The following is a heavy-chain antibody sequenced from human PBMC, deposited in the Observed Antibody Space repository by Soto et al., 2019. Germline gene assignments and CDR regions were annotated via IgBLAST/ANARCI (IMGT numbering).Heavy chain of an antibody. CDR3: ARLSKGDCSDTSCYSWLES. V-gene: IGHV1-2*02. CDR2: INPGSGAT. D-gene: IGHD2-2*01. Sequence: SSVKVSCEASGYKFTAYYMHWVRQAPGQGLEWMGWINPGSGATSYAQTFQGRVTMTRDTSLNTVYMEVTSLRPDDTAVYYCARLSKGDCSDTSCYSWLESWGQATLVTVSS. J-gene: IGHJ4*02. CDR1: GYKFTAYY.